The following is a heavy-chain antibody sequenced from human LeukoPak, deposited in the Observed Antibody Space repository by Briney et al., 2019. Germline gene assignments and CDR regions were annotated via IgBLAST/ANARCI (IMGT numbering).Heavy chain of an antibody. CDR3: AKQLGYCSDGSCYSPY. D-gene: IGHD2-15*01. V-gene: IGHV3-23*01. CDR2: ISNNGGYT. CDR1: GFTFSSSA. J-gene: IGHJ4*02. Sequence: GSLRLSCAASGFTFSSSAMSWVRQAPGKGLEWVSAISNNGGYTYYADSVQGRFTISRDNSKSTLCLQMNSLRAEDTAVYYCAKQLGYCSDGSCYSPYWGQGTLVTVSS.